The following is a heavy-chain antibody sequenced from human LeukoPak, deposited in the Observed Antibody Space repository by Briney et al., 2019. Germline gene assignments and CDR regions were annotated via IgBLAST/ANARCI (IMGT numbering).Heavy chain of an antibody. Sequence: SGGSLRLSCAASGFTFRSYAMSWVRQAPGKGLEWVSAISGNGGSTYYADSVKGRFTISRDNSMNTLYLQMNSLRAEDTAVYYCAKDQGGAYYYDSSAYSYWGQGTLVTVSS. CDR3: AKDQGGAYYYDSSAYSY. CDR2: ISGNGGST. D-gene: IGHD3-22*01. CDR1: GFTFRSYA. V-gene: IGHV3-23*01. J-gene: IGHJ4*02.